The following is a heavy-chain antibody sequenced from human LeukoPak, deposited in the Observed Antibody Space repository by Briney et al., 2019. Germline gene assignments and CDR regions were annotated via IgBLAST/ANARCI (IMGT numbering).Heavy chain of an antibody. Sequence: PSETLSLTCTVSGGSISSGSYYWSWIRQPAGKGLEWIGRIYTSGSTNYNPSLKSRVTISVDTSKNQFSLKLSSVTAADTAVYYCARGALSSGWYWRYWGQGTLVTVSS. J-gene: IGHJ4*02. V-gene: IGHV4-61*02. CDR1: GGSISSGSYY. D-gene: IGHD6-19*01. CDR2: IYTSGST. CDR3: ARGALSSGWYWRY.